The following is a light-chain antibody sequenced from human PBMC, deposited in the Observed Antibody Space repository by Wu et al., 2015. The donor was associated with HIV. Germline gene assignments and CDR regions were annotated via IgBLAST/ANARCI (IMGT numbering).Light chain of an antibody. Sequence: EIVLTQSPGTLSLSPGERATLSCRASQSFSSRYLAWYQQKPGQAPRLLIYGASSRATGIPSRFSGSGSGTDFTLSISSLQPDDCATYCCQHYNGFPLTFGGGTKVEIK. J-gene: IGKJ4*01. CDR1: QSFSSRY. V-gene: IGKV3-20*01. CDR3: QHYNGFPLT. CDR2: GAS.